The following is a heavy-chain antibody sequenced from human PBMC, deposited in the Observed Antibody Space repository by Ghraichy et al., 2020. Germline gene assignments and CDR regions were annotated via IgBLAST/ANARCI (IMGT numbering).Heavy chain of an antibody. D-gene: IGHD3-22*01. V-gene: IGHV3-21*01. CDR3: ARAQYYYDISGYHFLDY. CDR1: GFTFTSYT. J-gene: IGHJ4*02. CDR2: ISVSSTYI. Sequence: GGSLRLSCAASGFTFTSYTMDWVRQAPGKGLEWVSSISVSSTYIYYADSVKGRFTISRDNAKNSLYLQMNSLRAEDMAVYYCARAQYYYDISGYHFLDYWGQGTLVTVSS.